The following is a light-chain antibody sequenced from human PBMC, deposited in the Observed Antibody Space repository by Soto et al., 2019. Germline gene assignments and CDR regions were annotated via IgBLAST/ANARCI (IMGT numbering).Light chain of an antibody. Sequence: DIQMTQSPPSLSASLGDRVTITCRASQGVGNNLAWYQQKPGTVPKLLIYSASTLQSGVPSRFSGSGSGTDFTLTISILQPEDVAAYYCQKYNTVPATFGQGTRLEIK. J-gene: IGKJ5*01. CDR1: QGVGNN. CDR2: SAS. V-gene: IGKV1-27*01. CDR3: QKYNTVPAT.